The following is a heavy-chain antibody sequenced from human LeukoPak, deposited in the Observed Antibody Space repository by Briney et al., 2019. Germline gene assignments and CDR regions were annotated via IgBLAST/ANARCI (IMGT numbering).Heavy chain of an antibody. D-gene: IGHD1-26*01. V-gene: IGHV4-59*01. Sequence: SETLSLTCTVSGGSISSYYWSWIRQPPGKGLDWIGYIYYSGSTNYKSSLKSRVTISIDTSKNQFSLKLSSVTAADTAVYYCARGAIVGTTTGFDYWGQGTLVTVSS. J-gene: IGHJ4*02. CDR3: ARGAIVGTTTGFDY. CDR1: GGSISSYY. CDR2: IYYSGST.